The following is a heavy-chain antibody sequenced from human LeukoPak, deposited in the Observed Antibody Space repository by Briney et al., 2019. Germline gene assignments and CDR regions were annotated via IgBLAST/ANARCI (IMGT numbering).Heavy chain of an antibody. V-gene: IGHV1-69*05. CDR3: ARSYSDFWSGNVRYLLGY. CDR1: GGTFSSYA. CDR2: IIPIFGTA. Sequence: SVKVPFKASGGTFSSYAISWVRQAPGQGLEWMGRIIPIFGTANYAQKFQGRVTITTDESTSTAYMELSSLRSEDTAVYYCARSYSDFWSGNVRYLLGYWGQGTLVTVSS. D-gene: IGHD3-3*01. J-gene: IGHJ4*02.